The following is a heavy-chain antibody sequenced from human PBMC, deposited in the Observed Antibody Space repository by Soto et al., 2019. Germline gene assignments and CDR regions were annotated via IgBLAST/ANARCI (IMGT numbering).Heavy chain of an antibody. Sequence: QITLKESGPTLVKPTQTLTLTCTFSGFSLSTSGVGVGWIRHPPGKALEWLALIYGDEDKRYSPSLKSRLTITKDTSKNQVVLTMTNTDPVDTATYYCARFAAGTAWFDPWGQGNLVTVSS. CDR1: GFSLSTSGVG. CDR2: IYGDEDK. D-gene: IGHD6-13*01. CDR3: ARFAAGTAWFDP. J-gene: IGHJ5*02. V-gene: IGHV2-5*02.